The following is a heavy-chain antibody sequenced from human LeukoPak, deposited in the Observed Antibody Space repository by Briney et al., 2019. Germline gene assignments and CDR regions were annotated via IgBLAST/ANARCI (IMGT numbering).Heavy chain of an antibody. CDR2: IRSKAYGWTT. Sequence: GGSLRLSCAASGFTFDNYGVNWIRQAPGKGLAWVSFIRSKAYGWTTEYAASVKGRFTISRDDSKNIAYLQMDSLKTEDTAVYYCSRVRNPYGDKESRYYYYMDAWGKGTTVTVSS. CDR3: SRVRNPYGDKESRYYYYMDA. V-gene: IGHV3-49*03. J-gene: IGHJ6*03. CDR1: GFTFDNYG. D-gene: IGHD4-23*01.